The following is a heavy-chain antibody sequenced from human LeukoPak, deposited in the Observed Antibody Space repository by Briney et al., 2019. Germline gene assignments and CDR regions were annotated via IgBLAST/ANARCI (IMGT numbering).Heavy chain of an antibody. D-gene: IGHD6-19*01. Sequence: PSQTLSLTCTVSGGSISSGSYYWSWIRQPAGQGLEWIGRIYTSGSTNYNPSLKSRVTISVDTSKNQFSLKLSSVAAADTAAYYCARDRGYSGWYESLFDYWGQGTLVTVSS. CDR2: IYTSGST. CDR1: GGSISSGSYY. V-gene: IGHV4-61*02. J-gene: IGHJ4*02. CDR3: ARDRGYSGWYESLFDY.